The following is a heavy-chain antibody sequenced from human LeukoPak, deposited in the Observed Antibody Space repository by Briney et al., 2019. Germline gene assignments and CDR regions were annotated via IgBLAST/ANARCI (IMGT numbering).Heavy chain of an antibody. V-gene: IGHV3-11*01. CDR2: ISSSGSTI. Sequence: GGSLRLSCAASEFSVGSNYMTWVRQAPGKGLEWVSYISSSGSTIYYADSVKGRFTISRDNAKNSLYLQMNSLRAEDTAVYYCARNRGDAFDIWGQGTMVTVSS. CDR3: ARNRGDAFDI. J-gene: IGHJ3*02. CDR1: EFSVGSNY.